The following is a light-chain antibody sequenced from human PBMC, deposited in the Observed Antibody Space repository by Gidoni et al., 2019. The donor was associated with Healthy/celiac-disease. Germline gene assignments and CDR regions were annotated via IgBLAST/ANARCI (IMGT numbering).Light chain of an antibody. V-gene: IGKV1-39*01. CDR3: QQSYSTLHT. Sequence: DIQMTQSPSSLSASVGDRVTITCRASQSISSYLNWYQQKPGKAPKLLIYAASSLQSGVPSRFSGSGSGTDFTLTISSLQPEDFATYYCQQSYSTLHTFGGXTKVEIK. CDR1: QSISSY. J-gene: IGKJ4*01. CDR2: AAS.